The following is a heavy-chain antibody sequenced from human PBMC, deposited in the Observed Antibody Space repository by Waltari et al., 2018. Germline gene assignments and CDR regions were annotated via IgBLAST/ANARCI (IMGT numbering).Heavy chain of an antibody. J-gene: IGHJ2*01. CDR2: IYTSGST. CDR3: ARVPFSPGIYSGYDPKDWYFDL. V-gene: IGHV4-61*09. D-gene: IGHD5-12*01. Sequence: QVQLQESGPGLVKPSQTLSLTCTVSGGSISSGSYYWSWIRQPAGKGLEWIGYIYTSGSTNYNPSLKSRVTISVDTSKNQFSLKLSSVTAADTAVYYCARVPFSPGIYSGYDPKDWYFDLWGRGTLVTVSS. CDR1: GGSISSGSYY.